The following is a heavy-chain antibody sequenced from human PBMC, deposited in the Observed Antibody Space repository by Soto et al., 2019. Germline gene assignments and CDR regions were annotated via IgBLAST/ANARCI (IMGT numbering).Heavy chain of an antibody. CDR1: GFTFSSYA. CDR2: ISYDGSNK. CDR3: ARGRAYYYYYGMDV. V-gene: IGHV3-30-3*01. Sequence: GGSLRLSCAASGFTFSSYAMHWVRQAPGKGLEWVAVISYDGSNKYYADSVKGRFTISRDNSKNTLYLQMNSLRAEDTAVYYCARGRAYYYYYGMDVWGQGTTVTVSS. J-gene: IGHJ6*02.